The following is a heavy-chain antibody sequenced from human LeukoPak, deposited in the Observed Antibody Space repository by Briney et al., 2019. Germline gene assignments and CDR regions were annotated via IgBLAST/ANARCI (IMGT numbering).Heavy chain of an antibody. CDR3: ARAQDSWSGYGMDV. CDR2: INPNSGGT. CDR1: GYTFTGYY. V-gene: IGHV1-2*02. D-gene: IGHD3-3*01. Sequence: ASVKVSCKASGYTFTGYYMHWVREAPGQGLEWMGWINPNSGGTNYAQKFQGRVTMTRDTSISTAYMELSRLRSDDTAVYYCARAQDSWSGYGMDVWGQGTTVTVSS. J-gene: IGHJ6*02.